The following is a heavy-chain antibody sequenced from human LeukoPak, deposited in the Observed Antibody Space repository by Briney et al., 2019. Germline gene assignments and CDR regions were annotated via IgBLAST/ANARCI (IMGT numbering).Heavy chain of an antibody. CDR1: GGSISSYY. CDR2: IYYTGST. J-gene: IGHJ4*02. Sequence: SETLSLTCTVSGGSISSYYWSWIRQPPGKGLEWIGYIYYTGSTNYNPSLKSRVTISVDTSKNQFSLKLSSVASADTAVYYCARGGQAAQSSSWYFYFDYWGQGTLVTVSS. V-gene: IGHV4-59*01. CDR3: ARGGQAAQSSSWYFYFDY. D-gene: IGHD6-13*01.